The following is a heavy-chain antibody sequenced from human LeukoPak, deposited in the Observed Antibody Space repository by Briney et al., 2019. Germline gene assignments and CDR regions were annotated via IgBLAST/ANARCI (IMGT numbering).Heavy chain of an antibody. Sequence: GGPLRLSCAASGFSFRISGMHWVRQAPGEGLEWVAFIGRDATTKYYADSVKGRFIISGDSSYNTAYLQMNSLRAEDTAIYYCARVGDAGAIDYWGQGTLVTVSS. CDR2: IGRDATTK. D-gene: IGHD2-21*01. CDR3: ARVGDAGAIDY. CDR1: GFSFRISG. J-gene: IGHJ4*02. V-gene: IGHV3-30*02.